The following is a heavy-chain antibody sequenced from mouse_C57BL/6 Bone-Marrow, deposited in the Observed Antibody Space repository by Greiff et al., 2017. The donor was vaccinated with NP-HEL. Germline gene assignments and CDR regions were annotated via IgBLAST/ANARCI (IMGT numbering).Heavy chain of an antibody. D-gene: IGHD3-2*02. CDR3: AKHRGTAQAHFDY. J-gene: IGHJ2*01. Sequence: VQLQESGPGLVAPSQCLSITCTVSGFSLTSYGVDWVRQPPGKGLGWLGGIWGGGRTNYNTARMSRLSISKDNSKSQVFLKMNSLQTDDTAMYYCAKHRGTAQAHFDYWGQGTTLTVSS. V-gene: IGHV2-9*01. CDR2: IWGGGRT. CDR1: GFSLTSYG.